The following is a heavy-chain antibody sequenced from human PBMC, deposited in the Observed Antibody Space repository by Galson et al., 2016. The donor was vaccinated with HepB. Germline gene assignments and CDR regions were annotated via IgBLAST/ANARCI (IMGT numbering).Heavy chain of an antibody. D-gene: IGHD3-16*01. CDR3: AKGEGGAFDY. V-gene: IGHV3-23*01. CDR1: GFTFSASA. CDR2: ISRRNGPT. J-gene: IGHJ4*02. Sequence: SLRLSCAASGFTFSASAIHWVRQASGKGLEWVSTISRRNGPTYYADSVKGRFIISGDSSKNTVYLQMYSLRVEDTAVYYCAKGEGGAFDYWGQGIMVTVSS.